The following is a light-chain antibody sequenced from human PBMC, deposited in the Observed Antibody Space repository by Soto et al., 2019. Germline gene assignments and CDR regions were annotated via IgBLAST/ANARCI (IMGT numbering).Light chain of an antibody. J-gene: IGKJ5*01. V-gene: IGKV3-15*01. Sequence: ETVMTPSPVTLSVSPVATATLSGRASQRVSSHLAWYQQKPGQAPRLLIYAASTRATGIPVRFSGSGSETEFTLTISSLQSEDFAVYYCLQRSDWPITFGQGTRLEIK. CDR1: QRVSSH. CDR3: LQRSDWPIT. CDR2: AAS.